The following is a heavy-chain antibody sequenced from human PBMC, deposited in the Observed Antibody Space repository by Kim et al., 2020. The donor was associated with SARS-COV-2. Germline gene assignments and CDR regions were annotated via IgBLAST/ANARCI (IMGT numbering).Heavy chain of an antibody. Sequence: GGSLRLSCAASGFTFSSYSMNWVRQAPGKGLEWVSSISSSSSYIYYADSVKGRFTISRDNAKNSLYLQMNSLRAEDTAVYYCARDPMTRYYYYYYGMDVWGQGTTVTVSS. J-gene: IGHJ6*02. CDR3: ARDPMTRYYYYYYGMDV. CDR2: ISSSSSYI. CDR1: GFTFSSYS. V-gene: IGHV3-21*01.